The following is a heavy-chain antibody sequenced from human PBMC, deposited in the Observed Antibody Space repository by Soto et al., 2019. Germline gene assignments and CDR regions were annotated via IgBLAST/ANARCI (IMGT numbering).Heavy chain of an antibody. CDR2: ISDRETT. V-gene: IGHV4-4*02. J-gene: IGHJ5*02. D-gene: IGHD3-10*01. CDR1: GASVSSSNW. Sequence: SETLSLTCAVSGASVSSSNWWSWVRQPPGKGLEWIGEISDRETTNYNPSLKSRVTISVDKSKNEVSLKVTSVTAADTAVYYCARVFSGNKEWFDPWGQGILVTVSS. CDR3: ARVFSGNKEWFDP.